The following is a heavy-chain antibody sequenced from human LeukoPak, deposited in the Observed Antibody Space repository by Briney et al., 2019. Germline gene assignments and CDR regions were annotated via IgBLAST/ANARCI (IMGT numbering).Heavy chain of an antibody. CDR1: GVSVGSYH. CDR2: FYISGST. Sequence: PSETLSLTCTVSGVSVGSYHWSWIRQPAGKGLEWIGRFYISGSTNYNPSRKSRVTMSVDTSKNQFSLMLTSVTAADTAVYFCARSSTNGWYYFDSWGQGTLVTVSS. CDR3: ARSSTNGWYYFDS. J-gene: IGHJ4*02. V-gene: IGHV4-4*07. D-gene: IGHD6-19*01.